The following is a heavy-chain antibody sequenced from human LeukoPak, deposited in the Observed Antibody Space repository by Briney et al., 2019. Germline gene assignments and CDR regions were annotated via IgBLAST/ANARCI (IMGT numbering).Heavy chain of an antibody. D-gene: IGHD1-14*01. V-gene: IGHV1-18*01. Sequence: EASVKVSCKASGYTFTTYGLSWARQAPGQGLEWMGWVSTYNGNTNYAQKLRGRVIMTTDASTSTAFVELWSLTSDDTAVYYCTRDRHYKFDYWGQGTLVTVSS. CDR2: VSTYNGNT. J-gene: IGHJ4*02. CDR1: GYTFTTYG. CDR3: TRDRHYKFDY.